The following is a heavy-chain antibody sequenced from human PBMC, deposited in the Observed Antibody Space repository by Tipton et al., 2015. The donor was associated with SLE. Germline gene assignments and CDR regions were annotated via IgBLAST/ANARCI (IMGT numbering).Heavy chain of an antibody. CDR1: GGSISSYY. Sequence: LRLSCTASGGSISSYYWSWIRQPAGKGLEWIGRIYTSGSTNYNPSLKSRVTMSVDTSKNQFSLKLSSVTAADTAVYYCAREFGYYDSSGPRGLGWFDPWGQGTLVTVSS. CDR2: IYTSGST. J-gene: IGHJ5*02. V-gene: IGHV4-4*07. CDR3: AREFGYYDSSGPRGLGWFDP. D-gene: IGHD3-22*01.